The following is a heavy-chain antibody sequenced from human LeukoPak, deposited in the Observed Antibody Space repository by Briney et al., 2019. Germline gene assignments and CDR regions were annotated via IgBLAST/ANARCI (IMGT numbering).Heavy chain of an antibody. CDR3: ARDPRPYYYDSSGYY. J-gene: IGHJ4*02. V-gene: IGHV4-39*07. Sequence: SETLSLTCTVSGGSISISSYYWGWIRQPQGKGLGGIGGFYYSGSTYYNPSLKSRVTISVDTSKNQFSLKLSSVTAADTAVYYCARDPRPYYYDSSGYYWGQGTLVTVSS. CDR1: GGSISISSYY. CDR2: FYYSGST. D-gene: IGHD3-22*01.